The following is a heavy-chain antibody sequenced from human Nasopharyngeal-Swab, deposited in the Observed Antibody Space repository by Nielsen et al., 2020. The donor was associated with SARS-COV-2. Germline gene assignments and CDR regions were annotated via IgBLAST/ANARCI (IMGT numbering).Heavy chain of an antibody. D-gene: IGHD3-9*01. J-gene: IGHJ4*02. Sequence: GESLKISCAASGFTFSGYAMSWVRQAPGKGLEWVSGSSGSGGSTNYADSVKGRFTISRDNSKNTLYLQMNSLRAEDTAVYYCAKVSHILTGYYPSDYWGQGTLVTVSS. CDR3: AKVSHILTGYYPSDY. CDR2: SSGSGGST. V-gene: IGHV3-23*01. CDR1: GFTFSGYA.